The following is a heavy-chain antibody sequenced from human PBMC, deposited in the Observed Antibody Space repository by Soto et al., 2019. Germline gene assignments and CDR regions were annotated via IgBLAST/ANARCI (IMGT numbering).Heavy chain of an antibody. CDR3: ARAYCGGDCYDDY. Sequence: PGGSLRLSCAASGFAFSSYEMNWFRQAPGKGLEWVSYISSSGSTIYYADSVKGRFTISRDNAKNSLYLQMNSLRAEDTAVYYCARAYCGGDCYDDYWGQGTLVTVSS. V-gene: IGHV3-48*03. CDR2: ISSSGSTI. CDR1: GFAFSSYE. J-gene: IGHJ4*02. D-gene: IGHD2-21*02.